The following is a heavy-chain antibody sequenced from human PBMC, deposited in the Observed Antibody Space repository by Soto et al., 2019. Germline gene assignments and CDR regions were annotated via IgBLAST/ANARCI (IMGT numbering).Heavy chain of an antibody. V-gene: IGHV3-30*03. CDR2: ISYDGSNK. CDR1: GFPFTAYG. Sequence: QVQLVESGGGVVQPGNSLRLSCAASGFPFTAYGMHWVREGPGKGLEWVAVISYDGSNKFYADSVKGRFTISRDNSKNTLYLQMNSLRPEDTALYYCVAGQYYFDYRGQGTLVTVSS. CDR3: VAGQYYFDY. J-gene: IGHJ4*02.